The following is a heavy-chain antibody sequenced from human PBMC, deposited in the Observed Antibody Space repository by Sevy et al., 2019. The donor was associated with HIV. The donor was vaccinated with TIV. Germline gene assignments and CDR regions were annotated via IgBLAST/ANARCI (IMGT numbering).Heavy chain of an antibody. CDR2: LSFGCGGI. Sequence: GGSLRLSCAASGFTFSKYSMSWVRQPPGKGLEWVSTLSFGCGGINDADSGKGRFTISRDNSKSSVYLQMNNLRPEDTAVYYCAREGCTKPHDYWGQGTLVTVSS. V-gene: IGHV3-23*01. CDR1: GFTFSKYS. D-gene: IGHD2-8*01. CDR3: AREGCTKPHDY. J-gene: IGHJ4*02.